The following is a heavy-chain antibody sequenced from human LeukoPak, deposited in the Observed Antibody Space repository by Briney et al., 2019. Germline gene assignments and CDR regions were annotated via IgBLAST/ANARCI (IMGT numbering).Heavy chain of an antibody. D-gene: IGHD2-15*01. Sequence: KPSETLSLTCTVSGGSISSGGYYWSWIRQHPGKGLGWIGYIYYSGSTYYNPSLKSRVTISVDTSKNQFSLKLSSVTAADTAVYYCARYLIVAAAFDYWGQGTLVTVSS. CDR2: IYYSGST. J-gene: IGHJ4*02. CDR3: ARYLIVAAAFDY. V-gene: IGHV4-31*03. CDR1: GGSISSGGYY.